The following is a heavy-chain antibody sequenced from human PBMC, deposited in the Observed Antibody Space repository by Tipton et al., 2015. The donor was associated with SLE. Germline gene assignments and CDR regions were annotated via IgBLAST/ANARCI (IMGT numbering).Heavy chain of an antibody. V-gene: IGHV4-61*05. Sequence: PGLVKPSETLSLSCSVSGGSITGYDEFWAWIRQSPGKGLEWIAYVYDIGTTNYNPSVMSRVIVSMDTSKNQFSLKLTSVTAADTAVYYCARGDITSRSLDFWGQGTLVTVSS. CDR3: ARGDITSRSLDF. CDR2: VYDIGTT. J-gene: IGHJ4*02. D-gene: IGHD6-6*01. CDR1: GGSITGYDEF.